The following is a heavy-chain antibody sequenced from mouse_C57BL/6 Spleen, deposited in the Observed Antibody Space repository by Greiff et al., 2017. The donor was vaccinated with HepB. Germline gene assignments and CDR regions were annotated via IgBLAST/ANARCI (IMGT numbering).Heavy chain of an antibody. J-gene: IGHJ4*01. V-gene: IGHV1-18*01. CDR3: ASSPYDYDGGGYAMDY. CDR1: GYTFTDYN. D-gene: IGHD2-4*01. CDR2: INPNNGGT. Sequence: EVQLQQSGPELVKPGASVKIPCKASGYTFTDYNMDWVKQSHGKSLEWIGDINPNNGGTIYNQKFKGKATLTVDKSSSTAYMELRSLTSEDTAVYYCASSPYDYDGGGYAMDYWGQGTSVTVSS.